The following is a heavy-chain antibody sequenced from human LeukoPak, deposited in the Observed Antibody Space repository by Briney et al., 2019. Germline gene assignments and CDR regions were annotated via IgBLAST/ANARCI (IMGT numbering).Heavy chain of an antibody. CDR2: SRYDGSNT. CDR3: EKEYRNRPDYFDY. Sequence: GGTLRLSCAASGFTFSSYGMHWVRQAPGHGRGGVAFSRYDGSNTSYAPSVKGRFTISRATSTNTLYLQVHSLSDEDTAMYYCEKEYRNRPDYFDYWGQGTLVTVSS. J-gene: IGHJ4*02. V-gene: IGHV3-30*02. CDR1: GFTFSSYG. D-gene: IGHD4-11*01.